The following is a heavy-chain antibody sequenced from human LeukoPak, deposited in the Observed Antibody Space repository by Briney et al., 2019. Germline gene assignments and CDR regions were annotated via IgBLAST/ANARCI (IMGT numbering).Heavy chain of an antibody. CDR1: GGSLSGHY. J-gene: IGHJ1*01. V-gene: IGHV4-59*11. Sequence: PSETLSLTCTVSGGSLSGHYWSWIRQPPGKGLEWIGYIYSSGNTNYNPSLKSRVTISVDTSQNQFSLRLNSVTAADTAVYYCARDGERGPYDLTEYFQHWGQGTLVTVSS. CDR3: ARDGERGPYDLTEYFQH. CDR2: IYSSGNT. D-gene: IGHD3-3*01.